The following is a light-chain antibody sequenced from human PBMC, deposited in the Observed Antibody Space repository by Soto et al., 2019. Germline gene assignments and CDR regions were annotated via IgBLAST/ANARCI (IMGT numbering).Light chain of an antibody. J-gene: IGLJ3*02. V-gene: IGLV2-14*01. CDR1: SSDVGTYNY. Sequence: QSALTQPASVSGSPGQSITISCTGTSSDVGTYNYVSWYQHRPGKAPKLMIYDVSYRPSGVSNRFSGSKSANTASLTISGLQAEDEADYYCSSYTTSTTQVFGGGTKVTVL. CDR2: DVS. CDR3: SSYTTSTTQV.